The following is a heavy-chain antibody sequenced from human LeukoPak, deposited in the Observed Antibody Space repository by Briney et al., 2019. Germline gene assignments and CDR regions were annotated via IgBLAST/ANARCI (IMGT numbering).Heavy chain of an antibody. D-gene: IGHD4-17*01. CDR1: GDSLKGYY. CDR2: IFTSGIT. V-gene: IGHV4-4*07. Sequence: SETLSLTCTVSGDSLKGYYWGWIRQPAGKGLEWIGRIFTSGITKYSPSLRSRVTMSIDTSKNQFSLKLSSVTAADTAVYYCARVDGDYGKRFDPWGQGTLVTVSS. J-gene: IGHJ5*02. CDR3: ARVDGDYGKRFDP.